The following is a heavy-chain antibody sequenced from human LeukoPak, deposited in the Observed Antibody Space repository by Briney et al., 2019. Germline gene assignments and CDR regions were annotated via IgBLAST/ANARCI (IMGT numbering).Heavy chain of an antibody. V-gene: IGHV4-61*08. CDR2: IYYSGST. CDR3: ARGGYSYPY. CDR1: GGSISGHAWY. D-gene: IGHD5-18*01. Sequence: SETLSLTCTVSGGSISGHAWYWGWIRQPPGKGLEWIGYIYYSGSTNYNPSLKSRVTISVDTSKNQFSLKLSSVTAADTAVYYCARGGYSYPYWGQGTLVTVSS. J-gene: IGHJ4*02.